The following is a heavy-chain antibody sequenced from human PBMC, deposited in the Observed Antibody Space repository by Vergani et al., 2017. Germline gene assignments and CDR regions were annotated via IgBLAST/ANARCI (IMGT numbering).Heavy chain of an antibody. D-gene: IGHD3-16*01. V-gene: IGHV4-59*01. CDR2: IYYNGRT. Sequence: QVRLQESGPGLVRPSETLSLTCTVSGGSLTPYYWSWIRQSPGKGLEWIGNIYYNGRTKYNPSLKSRATISADTSKDQFSLRLTSMTAADTAVYYCARGDGALEIWGQGTMVTVSS. CDR1: GGSLTPYY. J-gene: IGHJ3*02. CDR3: ARGDGALEI.